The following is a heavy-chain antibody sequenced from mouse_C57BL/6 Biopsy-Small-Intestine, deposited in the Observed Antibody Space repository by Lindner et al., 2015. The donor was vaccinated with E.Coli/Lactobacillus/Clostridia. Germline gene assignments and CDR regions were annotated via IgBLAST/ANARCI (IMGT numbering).Heavy chain of an antibody. J-gene: IGHJ4*01. CDR3: ARGQHSGSWLVTS. Sequence: SVKVSCKASEYILRSYAMHWVRQAPGQRLEWMGCMDAGNGDTRYSQNFQGRVTISRDTSASTAYMELSSLRYEDTAVYYCARGQHSGSWLVTSWGQGTLVTASS. CDR2: MDAGNGDT. D-gene: IGHD1-3*01. V-gene: IGHV1-14*01. CDR1: EYILRSYA.